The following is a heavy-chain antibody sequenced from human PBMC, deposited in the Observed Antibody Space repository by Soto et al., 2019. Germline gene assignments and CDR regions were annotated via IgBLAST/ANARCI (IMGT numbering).Heavy chain of an antibody. Sequence: QVQLVQSGAEVKKPGASVKVSCKASGYTFTSYYMHWVRQAPGQGLEWMGIINPSGCSTSYAQKFQGRVTMTRDTSTSTVYMELSSLRSEDTAVYYCSSVVVVDAFDIWGQGTMVTVS. D-gene: IGHD3-22*01. V-gene: IGHV1-46*01. CDR3: SSVVVVDAFDI. J-gene: IGHJ3*02. CDR2: INPSGCST. CDR1: GYTFTSYY.